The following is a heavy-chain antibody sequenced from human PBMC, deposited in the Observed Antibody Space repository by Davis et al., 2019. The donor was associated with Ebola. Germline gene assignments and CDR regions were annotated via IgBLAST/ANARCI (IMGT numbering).Heavy chain of an antibody. Sequence: MPSETLSLTCAVSGGSISSSNWWSWVRQPPGKGLEWIGEIYHSGSTNYNPSLKSRVTISVDTSKNQFSLKLSSVTAADTAVYYCARDRRTIFGAAYYFDYWGQGTLVTVSS. CDR2: IYHSGST. CDR3: ARDRRTIFGAAYYFDY. J-gene: IGHJ4*02. D-gene: IGHD3-3*01. V-gene: IGHV4-4*02. CDR1: GGSISSSNW.